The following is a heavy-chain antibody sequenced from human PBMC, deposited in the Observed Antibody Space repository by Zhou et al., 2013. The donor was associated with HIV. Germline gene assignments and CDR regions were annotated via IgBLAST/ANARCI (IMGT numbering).Heavy chain of an antibody. CDR3: ARDRNIYYYDSSVFYYYMDV. V-gene: IGHV1-69*05. CDR1: GINFGSDG. Sequence: QVQLVQSGAEVKKPGSSVKVSCKASGINFGSDGITWVRQAPGQGLEWMGGIIPIFGTANYAQKFQGRVTITTDESTNTAYMELSSLRSEDTAMYYCARDRNIYYYDSSVFYYYMDVWGTGTTVTVSS. D-gene: IGHD3-22*01. J-gene: IGHJ6*03. CDR2: IIPIFGTA.